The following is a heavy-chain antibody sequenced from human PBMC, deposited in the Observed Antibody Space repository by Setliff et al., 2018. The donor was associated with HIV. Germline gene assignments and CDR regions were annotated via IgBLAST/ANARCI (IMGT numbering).Heavy chain of an antibody. CDR1: GGFFSGYY. V-gene: IGHV4-34*01. CDR2: INHSGST. J-gene: IGHJ4*02. CDR3: ARGPLTIFGVGIIPNYFDY. D-gene: IGHD3-3*01. Sequence: PSETLSLTCAVYGGFFSGYYWSWIRQPPGKGLEWIGEINHSGSTNYNPSLKSRVTISLDTSKNHFSLKLGSVNAADTAVYYCARGPLTIFGVGIIPNYFDYWGQGTLVTVSS.